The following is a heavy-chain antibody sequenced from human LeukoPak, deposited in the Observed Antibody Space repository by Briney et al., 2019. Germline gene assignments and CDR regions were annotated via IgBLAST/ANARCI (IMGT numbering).Heavy chain of an antibody. CDR2: VSASADST. J-gene: IGHJ6*02. V-gene: IGHV3-23*01. D-gene: IGHD2-2*01. CDR1: GFMFSKYA. CDR3: ARRPAIFMDGVYYYSMDV. Sequence: PGGSLRLSCAASGFMFSKYAMSWVRQAPGKGLEWVSAVSASADSTYYADSVKGRFTISRDNSKNTLFLRMHSLRAEDTAVYYCARRPAIFMDGVYYYSMDVWGQGTTVTVSS.